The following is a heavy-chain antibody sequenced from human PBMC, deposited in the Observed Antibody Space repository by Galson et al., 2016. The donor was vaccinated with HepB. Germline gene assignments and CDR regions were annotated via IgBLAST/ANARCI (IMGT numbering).Heavy chain of an antibody. CDR1: GFDFGDYY. V-gene: IGHV3-11*01. Sequence: SLRLSCAASGFDFGDYYMAWIRQAPGKGLEWVSSISHLAGTINYADTVMGRFTTSSDNDRTSLFLQMDRLRVEDAAVYYEVRSEKVNPYNYGGYFYYGLDVWGQGATVTVSS. CDR3: VRSEKVNPYNYGGYFYYGLDV. CDR2: ISHLAGTI. J-gene: IGHJ6*02. D-gene: IGHD5-24*01.